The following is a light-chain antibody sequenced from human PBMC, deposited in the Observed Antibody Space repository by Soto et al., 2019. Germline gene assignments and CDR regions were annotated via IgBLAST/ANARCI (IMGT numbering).Light chain of an antibody. CDR2: DVS. CDR3: ISYTTSSTDV. CDR1: SSDVGGYNY. V-gene: IGLV2-14*01. J-gene: IGLJ1*01. Sequence: QSVLTQPASVSGSPGQSITIPCTGTSSDVGGYNYVSWYQQHPGKAPKLMIYDVSNRPSGVSYRFSGSKSGNTASLTISGLQAEDEADYYCISYTTSSTDVFGTGTKLTVL.